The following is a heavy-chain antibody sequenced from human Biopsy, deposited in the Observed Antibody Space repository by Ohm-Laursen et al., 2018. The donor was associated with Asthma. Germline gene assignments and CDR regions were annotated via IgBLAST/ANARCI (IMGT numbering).Heavy chain of an antibody. CDR3: AKITTDRQKANNWFDP. CDR2: IGASGVRT. J-gene: IGHJ5*02. CDR1: GFAFNNSS. Sequence: GSLRLSCAASGFAFNNSSMTWVRQAPGKGLEWVSSIGASGVRTFYADSVKGRFTVSRDSSRNTLYLQLSTLRVEDTAVYFCAKITTDRQKANNWFDPWGQGTLVTVSS. V-gene: IGHV3-23*01. D-gene: IGHD3-22*01.